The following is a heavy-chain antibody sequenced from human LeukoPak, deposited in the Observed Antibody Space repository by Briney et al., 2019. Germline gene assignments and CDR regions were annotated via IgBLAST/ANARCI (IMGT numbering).Heavy chain of an antibody. Sequence: GGSLRLSCAASGFTFRKYAMSWVRQAPGKGLGWVSGISDGGGVTYYEASVKGRFTISRDNSKNTLSLQMNSLRAEDTAVYYCAKMGEGTGYSTPGDYWGQGTLVTVSS. D-gene: IGHD3/OR15-3a*01. V-gene: IGHV3-23*01. CDR1: GFTFRKYA. CDR3: AKMGEGTGYSTPGDY. J-gene: IGHJ4*02. CDR2: ISDGGGVT.